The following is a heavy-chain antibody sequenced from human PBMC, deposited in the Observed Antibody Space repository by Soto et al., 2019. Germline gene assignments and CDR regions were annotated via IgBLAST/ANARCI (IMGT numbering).Heavy chain of an antibody. J-gene: IGHJ3*02. CDR3: AREGTIVVVPAARRAFDI. CDR2: INPNSGGT. V-gene: IGHV1-2*02. CDR1: GYTFTGYY. D-gene: IGHD2-2*01. Sequence: EASVKVSCKASGYTFTGYYMHWVRQAPGQGLEWMGWINPNSGGTNYAQKFQGRVTMTRDTSISTAYMELSRLRSDDTAVYYCAREGTIVVVPAARRAFDIWGQGTMVTVSS.